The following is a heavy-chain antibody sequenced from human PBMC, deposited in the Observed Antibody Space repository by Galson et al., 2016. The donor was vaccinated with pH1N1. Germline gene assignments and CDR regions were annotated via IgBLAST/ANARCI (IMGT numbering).Heavy chain of an antibody. J-gene: IGHJ4*02. CDR1: GFTFSSFW. CDR2: ISSDGSSI. Sequence: SLRLSCAASGFTFSSFWMHWVRQVPGKGLVWVSRISSDGSSISYADSVKGRFTVSRDNARNTLYLEMNSLRAEDTALYYCARVRLIIPGGPTGYFDFWGQGALVTVSS. CDR3: ARVRLIIPGGPTGYFDF. D-gene: IGHD3-3*01. V-gene: IGHV3-74*01.